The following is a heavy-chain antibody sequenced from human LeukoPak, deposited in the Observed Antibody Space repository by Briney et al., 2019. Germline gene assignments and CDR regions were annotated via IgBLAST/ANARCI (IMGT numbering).Heavy chain of an antibody. CDR3: AKAYSYGYSFDY. Sequence: PGGSLRLSCAASGFTFSSYGMHWVRQAPGKGLEWVSAISGSGGSTYYADSVKGRFTISRDNSKNTLYLQMNSLRAEDTAVYYCAKAYSYGYSFDYWGQGTLVTVSS. CDR1: GFTFSSYG. CDR2: ISGSGGST. V-gene: IGHV3-23*01. J-gene: IGHJ4*02. D-gene: IGHD5-18*01.